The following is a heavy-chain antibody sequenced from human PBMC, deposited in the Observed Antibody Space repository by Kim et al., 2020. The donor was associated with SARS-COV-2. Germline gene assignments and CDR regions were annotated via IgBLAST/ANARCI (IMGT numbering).Heavy chain of an antibody. CDR3: ARYARGGSWYAFDI. Sequence: SETLSLTCTVSGGSVSSGSYYWSWIRQPPGKGLEWFGYIYYSGSTNYNPSLKSRVTISVDTSKNQFSLKLSSVTAADTAVYYCARYARGGSWYAFDIWGQGTMVTVSS. D-gene: IGHD6-13*01. CDR2: IYYSGST. V-gene: IGHV4-61*01. CDR1: GGSVSSGSYY. J-gene: IGHJ3*02.